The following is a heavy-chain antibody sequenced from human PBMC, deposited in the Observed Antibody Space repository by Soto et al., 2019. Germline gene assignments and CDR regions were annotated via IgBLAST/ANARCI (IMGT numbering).Heavy chain of an antibody. CDR2: IIPIFGTA. CDR3: ATLVDYGDYRGGYYYFDY. CDR1: GGTFSSYA. V-gene: IGHV1-69*13. Sequence: ASVKVSCKASGGTFSSYAISWVRQAPGQGLEWMGGIIPIFGTANYAQKFQGRVTITADESTSTAYMELSSLRSEDTAVYYCATLVDYGDYRGGYYYFDYWGQGTLVTVSS. D-gene: IGHD4-17*01. J-gene: IGHJ4*02.